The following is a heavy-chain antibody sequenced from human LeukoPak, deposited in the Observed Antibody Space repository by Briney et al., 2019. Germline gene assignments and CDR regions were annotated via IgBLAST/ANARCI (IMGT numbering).Heavy chain of an antibody. CDR2: ISSTSSTV. CDR1: GFTFSSYS. CDR3: ARDPWGDGNYFDY. J-gene: IGHJ4*02. D-gene: IGHD3-16*01. Sequence: GGSLRLSCAVSGFTFSSYSMTWVRQAPGKGLEWVSYISSTSSTVYYADSVKGRFTISRDNVKNSLYLQMNSLRAEDTAVYYCARDPWGDGNYFDYWGQGTLVTVSS. V-gene: IGHV3-48*01.